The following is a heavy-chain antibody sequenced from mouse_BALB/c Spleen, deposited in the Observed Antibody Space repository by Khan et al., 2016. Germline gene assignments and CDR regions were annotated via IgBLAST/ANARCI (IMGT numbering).Heavy chain of an antibody. CDR3: ARTARIKY. Sequence: EVKLEESGPGLVKPSQSLSLTCTVPGYSITSGYGWNWIRQFPGNKLEWMGYISYSGSTNYNPSLKSRISITRDTSKNQFFLQLNSVTTEDTATXYCARTARIKYWGQGTTLTVSS. CDR2: ISYSGST. CDR1: GYSITSGYG. J-gene: IGHJ2*01. D-gene: IGHD1-2*01. V-gene: IGHV3-2*02.